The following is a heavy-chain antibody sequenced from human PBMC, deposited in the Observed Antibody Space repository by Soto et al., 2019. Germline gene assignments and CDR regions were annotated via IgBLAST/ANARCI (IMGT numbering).Heavy chain of an antibody. CDR1: GYSLTSNW. V-gene: IGHV5-51*01. CDR2: INPGDSDT. D-gene: IGHD1-26*01. Sequence: GESLKISCKGSGYSLTSNWIGWVRQMPGKGLEWMGVINPGDSDTRYSPSFQGQVTISADKSISTAYLQWSSLKASDTAMYYCATINTPVGATRRYYYGMDVWGQGTTVTVSS. CDR3: ATINTPVGATRRYYYGMDV. J-gene: IGHJ6*02.